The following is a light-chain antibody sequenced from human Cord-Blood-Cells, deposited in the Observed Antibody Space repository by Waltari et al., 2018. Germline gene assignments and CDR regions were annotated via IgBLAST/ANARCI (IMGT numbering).Light chain of an antibody. CDR1: QAISNY. CDR3: QQYDNLPLT. CDR2: DAS. V-gene: IGKV1-33*01. J-gene: IGKJ4*01. Sequence: DIQMTQSPSSLSASVGDRVTITCQASQAISNYLNWYQQKPGKAPKLLIYDASNWETGVPSRFSGSGSGTDVTFTISSLQPEDSATYYCQQYDNLPLTFGGGTKVEIK.